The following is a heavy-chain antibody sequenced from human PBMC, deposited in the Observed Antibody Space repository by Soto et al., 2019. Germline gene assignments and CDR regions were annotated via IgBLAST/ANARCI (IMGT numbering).Heavy chain of an antibody. CDR2: IYPGDSDT. D-gene: IGHD3-10*01. V-gene: IGHV5-51*01. J-gene: IGHJ6*02. CDR1: GYNFATYW. Sequence: GESLKISCKGSGYNFATYWIHWVRQMPGKGLEWMGIIYPGDSDTRYSPSFQGQVTISADNSISTAYLQWSSLKASDTAIYYCARSYYYDSNYYYYGMDVWGQGTTVTVSS. CDR3: ARSYYYDSNYYYYGMDV.